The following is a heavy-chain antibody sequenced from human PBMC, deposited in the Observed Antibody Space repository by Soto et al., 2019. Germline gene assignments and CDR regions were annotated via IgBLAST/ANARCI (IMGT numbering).Heavy chain of an antibody. CDR3: VLVDNYVTPTPQDV. D-gene: IGHD3-16*01. V-gene: IGHV1-18*01. Sequence: QVQLVQSGDEVKKPGASVKVSCKASGYIFVNYGIAWVRQAPGQGLAWMGWISPYTGNTHSATKVQGRLTMTTDTSPSTAYMDRGSLTSDDTAVYYCVLVDNYVTPTPQDVWGQGTTVTVSS. J-gene: IGHJ6*02. CDR1: GYIFVNYG. CDR2: ISPYTGNT.